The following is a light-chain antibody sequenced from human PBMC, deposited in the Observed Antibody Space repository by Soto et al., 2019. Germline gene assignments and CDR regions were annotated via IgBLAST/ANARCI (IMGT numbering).Light chain of an antibody. CDR3: SSYTNINTRACV. V-gene: IGLV2-14*01. Sequence: QSVLTQPASVSGSPGQSITISCTGTSGDIGSYNRVSWYQQHPGKAPKLIIYEVTDRPSGVSNRFSGSKSGNTASLTISGLQAEDDAEYYCSSYTNINTRACVLGTGKKVTV. J-gene: IGLJ1*01. CDR2: EVT. CDR1: SGDIGSYNR.